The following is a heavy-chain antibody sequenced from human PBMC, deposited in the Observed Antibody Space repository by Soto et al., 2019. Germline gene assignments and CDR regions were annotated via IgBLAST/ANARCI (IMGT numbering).Heavy chain of an antibody. D-gene: IGHD2-8*01. CDR1: GVTVSSYR. CDR3: ARGPIVLMVYALYYFDY. J-gene: IGHJ4*02. V-gene: IGHV3-48*02. CDR2: ISSSSSTI. Sequence: PGGSLRLSCAAPGVTVSSYRMNWVRQDPGKGLEWVSYISSSSSTIYYADSVKGRFTISRDNAKNSLYLQMNSLRDEDTAVYYCARGPIVLMVYALYYFDYWGQGTLVTVSS.